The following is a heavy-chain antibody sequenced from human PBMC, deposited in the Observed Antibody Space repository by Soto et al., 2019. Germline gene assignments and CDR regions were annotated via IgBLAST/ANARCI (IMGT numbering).Heavy chain of an antibody. J-gene: IGHJ4*02. CDR3: ARHREEDYIWGSYPDFDY. CDR2: IYYTGST. CDR1: GGSISPYY. D-gene: IGHD3-16*02. V-gene: IGHV4-59*08. Sequence: QVQLQESGPGLVKPSETLSLTCTVSGGSISPYYWSWVRQPPGKGLEWIGYIYYTGSTNYNPSLMSRVSISVDTSKNQFSLILTSVTAADTAMYYCARHREEDYIWGSYPDFDYWGQGTLVTVSS.